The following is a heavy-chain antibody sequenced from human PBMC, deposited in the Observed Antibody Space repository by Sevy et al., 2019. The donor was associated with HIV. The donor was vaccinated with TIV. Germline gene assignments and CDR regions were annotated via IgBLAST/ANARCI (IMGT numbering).Heavy chain of an antibody. CDR3: ARGPSLIVAGAAGYLDY. D-gene: IGHD2-21*01. CDR2: MRYDGNNK. CDR1: GFTFSSFG. J-gene: IGHJ4*02. Sequence: GGSLRLSCTASGFTFSSFGIHWVRQAPGKGLEWVALMRYDGNNKYYADSVKGRFTISRDSSKNTLYLQMNNLRAEDTAVYYCARGPSLIVAGAAGYLDYWGQGTLVTVSS. V-gene: IGHV3-30*02.